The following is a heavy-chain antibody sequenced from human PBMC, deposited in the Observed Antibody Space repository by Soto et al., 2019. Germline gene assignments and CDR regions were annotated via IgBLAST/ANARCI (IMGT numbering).Heavy chain of an antibody. J-gene: IGHJ5*01. CDR3: ARDPPTGTTLDWFDS. CDR1: GCTFSEYY. CDR2: ISYSGSTI. D-gene: IGHD1-7*01. Sequence: LXLFCAASGCTFSEYYMSWIRQAPGKGLEWVSYISYSGSTIYYADSVKGRFTISRDNAKNSLYLQMSSLKDEDTAVYYCARDPPTGTTLDWFDSWGQGTPVTVYS. V-gene: IGHV3-11*04.